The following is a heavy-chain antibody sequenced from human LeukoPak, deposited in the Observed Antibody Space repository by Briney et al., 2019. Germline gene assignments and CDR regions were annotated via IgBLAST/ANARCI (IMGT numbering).Heavy chain of an antibody. Sequence: SETLSLTCTVSGGSISSYYWSWIRQPPGKGLEWIGYIYYSGSTNYNPCLKSRVTISVDTSKNQSSLKLSSVTAADTAVYYRARRGYSSGWYEEYYFDYWGQGTLVTVSS. CDR2: IYYSGST. CDR1: GGSISSYY. J-gene: IGHJ4*02. D-gene: IGHD6-19*01. V-gene: IGHV4-59*08. CDR3: ARRGYSSGWYEEYYFDY.